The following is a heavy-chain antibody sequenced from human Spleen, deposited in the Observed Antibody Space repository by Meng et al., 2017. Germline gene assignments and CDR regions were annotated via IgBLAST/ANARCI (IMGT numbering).Heavy chain of an antibody. Sequence: ASVKVSCKLSGYTLSDLSMHWVRQAPGKGLEWMGSFDPEDGETIYAQNFQGRVTMTEDSSTDTAYMELTSLRSEDTAIYYCATRVHYYYDTSGDYLGHWGQGTLVTVSS. J-gene: IGHJ4*02. CDR2: FDPEDGET. CDR3: ATRVHYYYDTSGDYLGH. V-gene: IGHV1-24*01. CDR1: GYTLSDLS. D-gene: IGHD3-22*01.